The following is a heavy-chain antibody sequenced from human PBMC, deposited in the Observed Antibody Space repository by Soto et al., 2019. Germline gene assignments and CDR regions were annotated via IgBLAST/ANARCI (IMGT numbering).Heavy chain of an antibody. CDR3: ARVLRGWFDP. Sequence: SETLSLTCAVSGGSITSANWWTWVRQPPGGGLEWIGEISHSGITNYKASLKSRVTMSVDKTKNDVSLKLTSVTAADTAVYYCARVLRGWFDPWGQGTPVTVSS. CDR1: GGSITSANW. V-gene: IGHV4-4*02. CDR2: ISHSGIT. J-gene: IGHJ5*02.